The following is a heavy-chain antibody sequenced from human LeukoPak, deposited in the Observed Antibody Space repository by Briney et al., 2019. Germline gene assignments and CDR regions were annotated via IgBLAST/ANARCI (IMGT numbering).Heavy chain of an antibody. V-gene: IGHV3-7*01. CDR3: ARATYMDV. CDR1: GFTFSSYW. Sequence: GGSLRLSCAGSGFTFSSYWMSWVRQAPGKGLEWVANIKEDGSEKYYVDSVKGRFTISRDNAKNSLYLQMNSLRAEDTAVYYCARATYMDVWGNGTTVTVSS. CDR2: IKEDGSEK. J-gene: IGHJ6*03.